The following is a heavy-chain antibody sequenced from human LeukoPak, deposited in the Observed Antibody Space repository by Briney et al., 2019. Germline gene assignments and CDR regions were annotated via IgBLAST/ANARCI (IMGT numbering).Heavy chain of an antibody. Sequence: TSETLSLTCTVSGGSISSYYWSWIRQPAGKGLEWIGHIYTNGRTDYNPSLKSRVTISVDKAKNQFSLKLTSVTTADTAVYYCAGDGYRTTWYYYWGQGTPVTVSS. J-gene: IGHJ4*02. CDR1: GGSISSYY. CDR3: AGDGYRTTWYYY. V-gene: IGHV4-4*07. CDR2: IYTNGRT. D-gene: IGHD6-13*01.